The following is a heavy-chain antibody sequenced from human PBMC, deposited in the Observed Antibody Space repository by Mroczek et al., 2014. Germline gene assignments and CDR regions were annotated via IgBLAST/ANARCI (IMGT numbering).Heavy chain of an antibody. CDR1: WVLQWLL. V-gene: IGHV4-34*01. CDR2: INHSGST. Sequence: QVQLQQSGRRTVEAFGDPVPHLRCLWWVLQWLLLELDPPAPREGLEWIGEINHSGSTNYNPSLKSRVTISVDTSKNQFSLKLSSVTAADTAVYYCARAYYDILTGYPYFDYVGPGNPGHRLL. CDR3: ARAYYDILTGYPYFDY. D-gene: IGHD3-9*01. J-gene: IGHJ4*02.